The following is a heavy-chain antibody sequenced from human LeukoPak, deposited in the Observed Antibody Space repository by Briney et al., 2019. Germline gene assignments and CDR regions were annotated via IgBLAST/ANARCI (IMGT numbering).Heavy chain of an antibody. CDR2: IIPIFGTA. CDR3: ARPERGYSYGRQLDY. J-gene: IGHJ4*02. Sequence: ASVEVSCKASGGTFSSYAISWVRQAPGQGLEWMGGIIPIFGTANYAQKFQGRVAITADESTSTAYMELSSLRSEDTAVYYCARPERGYSYGRQLDYWGQGTLVTVSS. V-gene: IGHV1-69*13. CDR1: GGTFSSYA. D-gene: IGHD5-18*01.